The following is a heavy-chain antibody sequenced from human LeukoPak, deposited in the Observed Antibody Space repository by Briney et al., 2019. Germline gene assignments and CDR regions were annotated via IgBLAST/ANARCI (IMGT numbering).Heavy chain of an antibody. CDR2: IWYDGNNK. V-gene: IGHV3-33*01. D-gene: IGHD4-17*01. CDR3: AADYGDSGVDY. CDR1: GFTFSNYG. Sequence: PGGSLRLSCAASGFTFSNYGMHWVRQAPGKGLEWVAVIWYDGNNKNYADSVKGRFTISRDNSKNTLYLQMNSLRAEDTAVYYCAADYGDSGVDYWGQGTLVTVSS. J-gene: IGHJ4*02.